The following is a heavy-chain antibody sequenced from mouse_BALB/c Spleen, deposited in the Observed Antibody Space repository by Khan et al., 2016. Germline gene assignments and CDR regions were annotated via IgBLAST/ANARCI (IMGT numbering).Heavy chain of an antibody. V-gene: IGHV1-87*01. CDR3: ARGNSYYDYDY. Sequence: VELVESGAELARPGASVKLSCKASGYTFTSYWMQWVKQGPGQGLEWIGAIYPGDGNTGYTQNFKGKATLTADKSSSTAYMQLSSLASEDSAVYYCARGNSYYDYDYWGQGTTLTVSS. CDR1: GYTFTSYW. CDR2: IYPGDGNT. J-gene: IGHJ2*01. D-gene: IGHD2-4*01.